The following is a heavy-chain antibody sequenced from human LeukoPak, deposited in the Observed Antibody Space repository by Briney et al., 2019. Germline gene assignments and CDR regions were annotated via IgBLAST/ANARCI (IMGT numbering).Heavy chain of an antibody. Sequence: SETLSLTCAVYGGPFSGHYWSWIRQPPGKGLEWIGEINHSGSTNYNPSLKSRVTISVDTSKNQFSLKLSSVTAADTAVYYCARVLTDITMIVVVPERAFDIWGQGTMVTVSS. CDR1: GGPFSGHY. CDR3: ARVLTDITMIVVVPERAFDI. J-gene: IGHJ3*02. V-gene: IGHV4-34*01. D-gene: IGHD3-22*01. CDR2: INHSGST.